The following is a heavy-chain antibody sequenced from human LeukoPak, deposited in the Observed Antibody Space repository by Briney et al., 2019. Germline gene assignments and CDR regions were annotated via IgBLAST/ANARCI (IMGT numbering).Heavy chain of an antibody. CDR1: GYTFTRYF. CDR2: INPSGGST. J-gene: IGHJ4*02. V-gene: IGHV1-46*01. CDR3: AREGGGGIDIEPSFDY. D-gene: IGHD2-15*01. Sequence: ASVKLSRKASGYTFTRYFIHWVRQAPGRGLEWMGTINPSGGSTGYAQKFQGRVTMTRDTSTSTVYMELSSLRSEDTAVYYCAREGGGGIDIEPSFDYWGQGTLVTVSS.